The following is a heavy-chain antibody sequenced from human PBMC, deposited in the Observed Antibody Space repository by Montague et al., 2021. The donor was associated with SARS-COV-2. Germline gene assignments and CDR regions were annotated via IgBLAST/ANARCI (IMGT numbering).Heavy chain of an antibody. D-gene: IGHD5-12*01. V-gene: IGHV1-18*01. J-gene: IGHJ6*02. Sequence: SGKVSCKASGYTFTSYGISWVRQAPGQGLEWMGWISAYNGNTNYAQKLQGRVTMTTDTSTSTAYMELRSLRSDDTAVYYCARDEGIVASYYYYGMDVWGQGTTVTVSS. CDR3: ARDEGIVASYYYYGMDV. CDR2: ISAYNGNT. CDR1: GYTFTSYG.